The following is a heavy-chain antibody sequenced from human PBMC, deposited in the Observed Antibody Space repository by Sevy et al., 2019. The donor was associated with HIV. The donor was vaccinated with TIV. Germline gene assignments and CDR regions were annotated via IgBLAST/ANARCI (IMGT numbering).Heavy chain of an antibody. CDR3: ARVQRGGVPDY. J-gene: IGHJ4*02. Sequence: ASVKVSCTSSGYTFIAHYLHWVRQAPGQGLEWMGWINPESGDTRYTEKFQGRVTMTRDTSISTAYMEVITLRSDDMAVYFCARVQRGGVPDYWGQGTLVTVSS. CDR2: INPESGDT. V-gene: IGHV1-2*02. CDR1: GYTFIAHY. D-gene: IGHD3-10*01.